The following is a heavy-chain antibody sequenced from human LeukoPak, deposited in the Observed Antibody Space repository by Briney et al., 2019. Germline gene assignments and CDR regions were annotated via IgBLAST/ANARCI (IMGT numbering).Heavy chain of an antibody. CDR2: IYYSGST. Sequence: PSETLSLTRTVSGGSISSYYWSWIRQPPGKGLEWIGYIYYSGSTNYNPSLKSRVTISVDTSKNQFSLKLSSVTAADTAVYYCARGRRWSYSIAVAGDAFDIWGQGTMVTVSS. J-gene: IGHJ3*02. D-gene: IGHD6-19*01. V-gene: IGHV4-59*01. CDR3: ARGRRWSYSIAVAGDAFDI. CDR1: GGSISSYY.